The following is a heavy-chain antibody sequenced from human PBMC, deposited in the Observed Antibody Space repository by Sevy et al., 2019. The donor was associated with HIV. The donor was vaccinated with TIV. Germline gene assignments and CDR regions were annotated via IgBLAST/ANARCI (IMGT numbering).Heavy chain of an antibody. CDR2: INQDGSEK. CDR1: GFTFSSYW. V-gene: IGHV3-7*01. D-gene: IGHD3-16*01. CDR3: ARDSKADYNYGLEEMMVY. J-gene: IGHJ4*02. Sequence: GSLRLSCAASGFTFSSYWMSWVRQAPGKGLEWVANINQDGSEKHYGDSVKGRVTISRDSSKNSLFLQVHSLRVEDTAVYYCARDSKADYNYGLEEMMVYWGQGTLVTVSS.